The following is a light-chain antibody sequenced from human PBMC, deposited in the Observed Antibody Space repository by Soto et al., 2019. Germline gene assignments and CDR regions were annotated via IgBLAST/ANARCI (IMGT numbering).Light chain of an antibody. CDR3: QQYGSSPPGT. CDR1: QSIISRY. Sequence: EIVLTQSPGTLSLSPGERATLSCRASQSIISRYLAWYQHKPGQAPSLLIYGVSNRATGIPERFSGSGSGTDFTLTISRLEPEDFAVYFCQQYGSSPPGTFGQGTKVDIK. J-gene: IGKJ1*01. V-gene: IGKV3-20*01. CDR2: GVS.